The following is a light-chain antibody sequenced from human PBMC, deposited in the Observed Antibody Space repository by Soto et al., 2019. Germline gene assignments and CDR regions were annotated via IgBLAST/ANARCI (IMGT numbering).Light chain of an antibody. CDR2: DVS. Sequence: QSALTQPRSVSGSPGQSVTISCTGTSSDVGGYNYVSWYQQHPGKAPKLMIYDVSKRPSGVPDRFFGSKSGNTASLTIAGLQAEEDADYCCCSYGGECAWVFGGGTKVTVL. CDR1: SSDVGGYNY. J-gene: IGLJ3*02. V-gene: IGLV2-11*01. CDR3: CSYGGECAWV.